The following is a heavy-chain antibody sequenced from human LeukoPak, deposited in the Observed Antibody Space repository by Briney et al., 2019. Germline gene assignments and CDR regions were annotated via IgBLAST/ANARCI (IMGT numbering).Heavy chain of an antibody. V-gene: IGHV3-23*01. Sequence: PGGSLRLSCAASGFTFSGYAMTWVRQAPGKGLQWVSAITGSGDSTYYADSVKGRFIISRDNSKNTLYLQMNSLRTEDTAVYYCAKTPGGDCTPACHKRWFDSWGQGTLVTVSS. CDR1: GFTFSGYA. CDR2: ITGSGDST. D-gene: IGHD2-8*01. J-gene: IGHJ5*01. CDR3: AKTPGGDCTPACHKRWFDS.